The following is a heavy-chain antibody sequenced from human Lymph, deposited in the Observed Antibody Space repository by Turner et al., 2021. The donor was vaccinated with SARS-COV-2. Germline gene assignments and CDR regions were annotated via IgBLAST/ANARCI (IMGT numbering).Heavy chain of an antibody. CDR2: IVPLLARA. J-gene: IGHJ6*02. CDR1: GGTFSSSA. CDR3: ARIAGPGMGGGVHYYYYAMDV. V-gene: IGHV1-69*10. D-gene: IGHD6-13*01. Sequence: QVQLVQSGAEVKKPGSSVKVSCKASGGTFSSSAISWVRQAPGQGLDGSGGIVPLLARANYAQKFQGQHTIPTEKSASTAYKELMDLRSEDSAVYFLARIAGPGMGGGVHYYYYAMDVWGQGTTVTVSS.